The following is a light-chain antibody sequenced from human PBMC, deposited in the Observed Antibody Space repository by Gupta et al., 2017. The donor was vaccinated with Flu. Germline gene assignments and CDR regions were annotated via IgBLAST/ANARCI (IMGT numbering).Light chain of an antibody. Sequence: QPAPTQPASVSPPPGQPITISCTGTSSDIASYNLVSWYQQHPGTAPKLLIYEDSERPSGVSSRFSGSKSGNTASLPITGLQAEDEAAYYCCSYKGSSPGVFFGGGTMPTVL. J-gene: IGLJ2*01. CDR1: SSDIASYNL. CDR2: EDS. V-gene: IGLV2-14*02. CDR3: CSYKGSSPGVF.